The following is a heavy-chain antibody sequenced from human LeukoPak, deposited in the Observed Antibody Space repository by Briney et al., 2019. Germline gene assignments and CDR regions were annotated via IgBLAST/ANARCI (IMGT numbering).Heavy chain of an antibody. V-gene: IGHV3-11*04. J-gene: IGHJ4*02. Sequence: GGSLRLSCAAYGFTFSDYYMSWIRQAPGKGLEWVSYISSSGSTIYYAESVKGRFTISRDNAKNSLYLQMNSLRVEDTAVYYCARLSSGYYQQLATFDYWGQGILVTVSS. CDR2: ISSSGSTI. CDR3: ARLSSGYYQQLATFDY. CDR1: GFTFSDYY. D-gene: IGHD3-22*01.